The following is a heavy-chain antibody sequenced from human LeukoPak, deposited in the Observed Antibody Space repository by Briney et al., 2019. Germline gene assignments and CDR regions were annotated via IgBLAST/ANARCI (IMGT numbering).Heavy chain of an antibody. CDR3: ARDHSSGWLGANWFDP. CDR2: MYYRGNT. J-gene: IGHJ5*02. D-gene: IGHD6-19*01. CDR1: GGSISTITYY. Sequence: SETLSLTCTVSGGSISTITYYWGWIRQPPGTGLEWVGHMYYRGNTFYNPSLKSRVTISVDTSKNQFSLKLSSVTAADTAVYYCARDHSSGWLGANWFDPWGQGTLVTVSS. V-gene: IGHV4-39*07.